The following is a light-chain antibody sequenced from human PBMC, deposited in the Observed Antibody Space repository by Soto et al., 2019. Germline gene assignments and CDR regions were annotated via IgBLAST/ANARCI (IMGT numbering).Light chain of an antibody. J-gene: IGKJ5*01. Sequence: EVVLTQSPDTVSLSRGERATLSYRASQNFGSSYLAWYQQKRGQAPRFLIYGASSRATGIPDRFSGSGSGTDFTLTINRLEPEDFATYSCQQSYSTPITFGQGTRLEIK. CDR2: GAS. CDR3: QQSYSTPIT. CDR1: QNFGSSY. V-gene: IGKV3-20*01.